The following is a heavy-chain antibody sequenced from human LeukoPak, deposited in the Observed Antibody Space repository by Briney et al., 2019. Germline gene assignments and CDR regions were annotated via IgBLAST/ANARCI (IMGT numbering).Heavy chain of an antibody. Sequence: PGGSLRLSCAASGFTFSSYAMSWVRQAPGKGLEWVSAISGSGGSTYYADSVKGRFTISRDNSKNTLYLQMNSLRAEDTAVYYCARAPGRGGSCYFDYWGQGTLVTVSS. CDR3: ARAPGRGGSCYFDY. CDR2: ISGSGGST. V-gene: IGHV3-23*01. CDR1: GFTFSSYA. J-gene: IGHJ4*02. D-gene: IGHD2-15*01.